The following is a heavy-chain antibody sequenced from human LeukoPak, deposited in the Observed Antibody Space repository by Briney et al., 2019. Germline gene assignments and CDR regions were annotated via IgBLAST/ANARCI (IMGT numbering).Heavy chain of an antibody. CDR2: FYYGGST. Sequence: SETLSLTCTVSGASIRSYYWSWIRQPPGKGLEWIGDFYYGGSTNYNPSLKSRITMSADTSKNQFSLKLTSVTAADTAMYYCATQGSITYSPLEYWGQGSLVTVSS. J-gene: IGHJ4*02. CDR3: ATQGSITYSPLEY. V-gene: IGHV4-59*08. D-gene: IGHD4-11*01. CDR1: GASIRSYY.